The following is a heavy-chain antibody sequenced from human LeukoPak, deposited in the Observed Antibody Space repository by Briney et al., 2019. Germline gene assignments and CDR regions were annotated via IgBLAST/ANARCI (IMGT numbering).Heavy chain of an antibody. CDR1: GGSFSGYY. CDR3: ARDRVPYCSGGSCYCI. CDR2: INHSGST. D-gene: IGHD2-15*01. Sequence: PSETLSLTCAVYGGSFSGYYWSWIRQPPGKGLEWIGEINHSGSTNYNPSLKSRVTISVDTSKNQFSLKLSSVTAADTAVYYCARDRVPYCSGGSCYCIWGQGTLVTVSS. J-gene: IGHJ4*02. V-gene: IGHV4-34*01.